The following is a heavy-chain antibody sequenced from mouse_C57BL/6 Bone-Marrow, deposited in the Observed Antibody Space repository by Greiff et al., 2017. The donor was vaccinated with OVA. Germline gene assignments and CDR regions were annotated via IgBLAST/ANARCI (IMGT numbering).Heavy chain of an antibody. CDR2: ISSGSSTI. CDR1: GFTFSDSG. CDR3: ARRKFFYCYAMDY. J-gene: IGHJ4*01. V-gene: IGHV5-17*01. Sequence: EVMLVESGGGLVKPGGSLKLSCAASGFTFSDSGMHWVRQAPEKGLEWVASISSGSSTIYYADTVKGRFTISRDNAKNTLFLQMTSLRSEDTAMYYCARRKFFYCYAMDYWGQGTSVTVSS. D-gene: IGHD1-1*01.